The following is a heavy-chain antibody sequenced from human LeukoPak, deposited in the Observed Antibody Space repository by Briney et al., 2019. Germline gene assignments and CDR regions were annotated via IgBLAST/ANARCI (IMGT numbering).Heavy chain of an antibody. CDR2: INPNSGGT. V-gene: IGHV1-2*06. Sequence: ASVKVSCKASGYTFTGYYMHWVRQAPGQGLEWMGRINPNSGGTNYAQKFQGRVTMTRDTSISTAYMELSRLRSDDRAVYYCATTGIFGVAKGYFDYWGQGTLVTVSS. CDR1: GYTFTGYY. D-gene: IGHD3-3*01. CDR3: ATTGIFGVAKGYFDY. J-gene: IGHJ4*02.